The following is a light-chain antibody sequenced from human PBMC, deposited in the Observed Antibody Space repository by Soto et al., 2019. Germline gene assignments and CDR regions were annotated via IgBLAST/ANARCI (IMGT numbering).Light chain of an antibody. CDR1: SSDVGGYNY. V-gene: IGLV2-14*01. J-gene: IGLJ1*01. CDR3: SSYSSSSTLV. CDR2: EVS. Sequence: QSVLTQPASVSGSPGQSITIACIGTSSDVGGYNYVSWFQHHPGKAPKLIICEVSNRPSGVSNRFSASKSGNTASLTISGLQAEDEATYYCSSYSSSSTLVFGTGTKLTVL.